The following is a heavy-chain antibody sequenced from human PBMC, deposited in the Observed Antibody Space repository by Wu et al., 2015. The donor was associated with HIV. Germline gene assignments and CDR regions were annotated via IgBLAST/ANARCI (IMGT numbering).Heavy chain of an antibody. CDR2: SNAGNGNT. CDR3: ARAGQQLASGGLDYYGMDV. V-gene: IGHV1-3*02. D-gene: IGHD6-13*01. CDR1: GYTFTSYA. J-gene: IGHJ6*02. Sequence: QVQLVQSGAEVKKPGASVKVSCKASGYTFTSYAMHWVRQAPGQRLEWMGWSNAGNGNTKYSQEFQGRVTITRDTSASTAYMELSSLRSEDMAVYYCARAGQQLASGGLDYYGMDVVGPRDHGHRLL.